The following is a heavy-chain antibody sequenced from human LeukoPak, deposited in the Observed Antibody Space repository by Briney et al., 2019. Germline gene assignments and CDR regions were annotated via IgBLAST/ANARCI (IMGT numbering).Heavy chain of an antibody. CDR2: MYHSGNT. V-gene: IGHV4-38-2*01. CDR1: GYSISSGYY. CDR3: ARLRGQGFDS. J-gene: IGHJ4*02. Sequence: SETLSLTRAVSGYSISSGYYWGWIRQPPGKGLESIGSMYHSGNTYYNPSLKSRVTISIDTSKNQFSLKLSSVTAADTAIYYCARLRGQGFDSWGQGTLVTVSS.